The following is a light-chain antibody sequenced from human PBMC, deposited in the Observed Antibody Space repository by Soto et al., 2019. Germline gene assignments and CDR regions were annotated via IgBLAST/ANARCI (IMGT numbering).Light chain of an antibody. J-gene: IGLJ1*01. CDR2: TNN. V-gene: IGLV1-40*01. CDR1: SCNIGAGYD. CDR3: QSYDSRLSGYV. Sequence: QSVLTNPPSGSAAPGQRVTVSCTGSSCNIGAGYDVHWYMQLPGTAPKLLVYTNNNRPSGVPDRFSGSKSGTSASLAITGLQAEDEADYYCQSYDSRLSGYVFGSGTKVTVL.